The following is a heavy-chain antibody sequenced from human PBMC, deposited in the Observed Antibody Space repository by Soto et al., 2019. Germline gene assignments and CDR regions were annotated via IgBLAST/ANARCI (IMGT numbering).Heavy chain of an antibody. J-gene: IGHJ3*01. D-gene: IGHD5-18*01. V-gene: IGHV1-18*01. CDR1: GYIFSLYN. CDR2: ISGYNGKT. Sequence: GASVKVSCKASGYIFSLYNINWVRQAPGQGLEWMGWISGYNGKTKYAPTFQGRFTMTTDTSTNTGYMELRSLTSDDTAMYYCARDTFGYVDGFDVWGQGTMVTGS. CDR3: ARDTFGYVDGFDV.